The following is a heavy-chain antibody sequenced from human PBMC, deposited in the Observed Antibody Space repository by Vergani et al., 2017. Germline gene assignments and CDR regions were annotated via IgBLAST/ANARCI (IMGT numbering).Heavy chain of an antibody. CDR3: AREKEGSGCYCLDD. CDR2: IRSSSSTI. Sequence: EVQLVESGGGLVQPGGSLRLSCAASGFTFSSYSMNWVRKAPGKGLEWVSYIRSSSSTIYYADSVKGRFTISRDNAKNSLYVQMNSLRAEDTAVYYCAREKEGSGCYCLDDWGQGTLVTVSS. D-gene: IGHD3-10*01. V-gene: IGHV3-48*01. J-gene: IGHJ4*02. CDR1: GFTFSSYS.